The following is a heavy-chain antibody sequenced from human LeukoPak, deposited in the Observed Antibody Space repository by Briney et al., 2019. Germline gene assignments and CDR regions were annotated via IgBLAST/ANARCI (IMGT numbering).Heavy chain of an antibody. CDR1: GFTLSSYG. CDR3: ARDQNILTGYYLFDY. V-gene: IGHV3-33*01. J-gene: IGHJ4*02. D-gene: IGHD3-9*01. Sequence: GGSLRLSCAASGFTLSSYGMHWVRQAPGKGLEWVGAIWSDGSNDYYADSVRGRFTISRDNSKNTLDLHMNSLRAEDTAVYYCARDQNILTGYYLFDYWGQGTLVTVSS. CDR2: IWSDGSND.